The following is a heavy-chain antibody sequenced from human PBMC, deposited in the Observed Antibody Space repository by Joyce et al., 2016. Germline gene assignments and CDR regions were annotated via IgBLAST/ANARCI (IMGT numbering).Heavy chain of an antibody. D-gene: IGHD3-22*01. CDR2: INPNSGGT. CDR3: ARQAYYHDSSLGY. J-gene: IGHJ4*02. CDR1: GYTFTGYY. Sequence: QVQLVQSGAEVKKPGASVKVSCKASGYTFTGYYMHWVRQAPGQGLEWMGCINPNSGGTNDAQKFQGRVTMTRDTSISTAYMELSRLRSDDTAVYYCARQAYYHDSSLGYWGQGTLVTVSS. V-gene: IGHV1-2*02.